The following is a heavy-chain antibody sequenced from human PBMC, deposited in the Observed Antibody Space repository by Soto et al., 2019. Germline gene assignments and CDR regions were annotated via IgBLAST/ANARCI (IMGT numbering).Heavy chain of an antibody. CDR1: GFTFSSYP. D-gene: IGHD1-1*01. V-gene: IGHV3-23*01. J-gene: IGHJ5*02. CDR2: ITDTGIYT. CDR3: AKISTTEVSVS. Sequence: GGSLRLSCAASGFTFSSYPMTWVRQPPGKGLEWVSSITDTGIYTYYAESVKGRFTVSRDNSKSTLYMHMKSLRAEDTALYYCAKISTTEVSVSWGQGTMVAVSS.